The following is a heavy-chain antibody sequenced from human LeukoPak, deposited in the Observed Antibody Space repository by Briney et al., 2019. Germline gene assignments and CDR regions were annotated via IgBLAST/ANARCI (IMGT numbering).Heavy chain of an antibody. V-gene: IGHV4-59*08. D-gene: IGHD3-10*01. CDR2: IYYSGST. CDR1: GGSINNYY. J-gene: IGHJ4*02. Sequence: PSETLSLTCTVSGGSINNYYWSWIRQPPGKGLEWIGYIYYSGSTNYSPSLKSRVTISVDTSKNQFSLKLSSVTAADTAVYYCARVGTYGSGSYLSWLDYWGQGTLVTVSS. CDR3: ARVGTYGSGSYLSWLDY.